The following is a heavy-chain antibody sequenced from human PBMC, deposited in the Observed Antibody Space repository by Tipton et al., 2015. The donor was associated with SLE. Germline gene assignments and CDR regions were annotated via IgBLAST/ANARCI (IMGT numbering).Heavy chain of an antibody. CDR2: IYYSGST. V-gene: IGHV4-59*08. J-gene: IGHJ3*02. CDR1: GGSISSYY. Sequence: TLSLTCTVSGGSISSYYWSWIRQPPGKGLEWIGYIYYSGSTNYNPSLKSRVTISVDTSKNQFSLKLSSVTAADTAVYYCARFGVILDAFDIWGQGTMVTVSS. D-gene: IGHD3-16*01. CDR3: ARFGVILDAFDI.